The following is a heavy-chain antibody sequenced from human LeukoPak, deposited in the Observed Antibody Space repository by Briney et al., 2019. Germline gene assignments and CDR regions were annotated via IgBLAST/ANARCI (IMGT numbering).Heavy chain of an antibody. V-gene: IGHV3-64D*06. J-gene: IGHJ4*02. Sequence: GGSLRLSCSASGFAFTSHVMHWVRQAPGKGLQYVSGISMNVQTTYYAGSVKGRFTISRDSSKNTVYLQMNSLTAEDTAVYYCVREGLERRTNFDYWGQGTLVSVSS. CDR1: GFAFTSHV. CDR2: ISMNVQTT. CDR3: VREGLERRTNFDY. D-gene: IGHD1-1*01.